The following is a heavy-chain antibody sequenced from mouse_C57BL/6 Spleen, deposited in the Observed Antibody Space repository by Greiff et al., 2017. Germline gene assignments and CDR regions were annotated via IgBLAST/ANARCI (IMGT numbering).Heavy chain of an antibody. V-gene: IGHV1-9*01. J-gene: IGHJ3*01. CDR3: ARGPYYSNYGAWFAY. CDR1: GYTFTGYW. Sequence: VQLQESGAELMKPGASVKLSCKATGYTFTGYWIEWVKQRPGHGLEWIGEILPGSGSTNYNEKFKGKATFTADTSSNTAYMQLSSLTTEDSAIYYCARGPYYSNYGAWFAYWGQGTLVTVSA. D-gene: IGHD2-5*01. CDR2: ILPGSGST.